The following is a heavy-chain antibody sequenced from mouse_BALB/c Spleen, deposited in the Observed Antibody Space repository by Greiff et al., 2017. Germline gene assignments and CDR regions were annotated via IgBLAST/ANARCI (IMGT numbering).Heavy chain of an antibody. J-gene: IGHJ4*01. CDR3: AREDGSLAMDY. Sequence: VQLQQSGPGLVKPSQSLSLTCSVTGYSITSGYYWNWIRQFPGNKLEWMGYISYDGSNNYNPSLKNRISITRDTSKNQFFLKLNSVTTEDTATYYCAREDGSLAMDYWGQGTSVTVSS. CDR1: GYSITSGYY. CDR2: ISYDGSN. V-gene: IGHV3-6*02. D-gene: IGHD2-3*01.